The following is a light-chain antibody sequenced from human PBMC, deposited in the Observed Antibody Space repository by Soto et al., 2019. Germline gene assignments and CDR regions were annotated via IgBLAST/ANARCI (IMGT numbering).Light chain of an antibody. CDR2: AAS. V-gene: IGKV1-39*01. J-gene: IGKJ1*01. CDR3: QQSHSIPWT. CDR1: QSISSN. Sequence: DIEMTQSPSSLSASVGDRVTITWRASQSISSNLNWYQQKPGKAPKLLIYAASNLQSGVPSTFSGSGSGTDFTLTISSLQPEDFATYYCQQSHSIPWTFGQGTKVDIK.